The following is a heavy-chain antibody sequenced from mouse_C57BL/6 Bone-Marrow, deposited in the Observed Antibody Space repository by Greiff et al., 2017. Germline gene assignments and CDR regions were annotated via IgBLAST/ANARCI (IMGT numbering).Heavy chain of an antibody. CDR2: ISSGGSYT. J-gene: IGHJ4*01. V-gene: IGHV5-6*02. Sequence: DVKLVESGGDLVKPGGSLKLSCAASGFTFSSYGMSWVRQTPDKRLEWVATISSGGSYTYYPDSVKGRFTISRDNAKNTLYLQMSSLKSEDTAMYYCARRVDYRGQGTSVTVSS. CDR1: GFTFSSYG. CDR3: ARRVDY.